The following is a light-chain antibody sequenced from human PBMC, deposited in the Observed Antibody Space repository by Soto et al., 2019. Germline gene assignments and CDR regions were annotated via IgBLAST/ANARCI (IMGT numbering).Light chain of an antibody. Sequence: QSALTQPASVSGSPGQSITISCTGTSSDVGGYNYVSWYKQYLGRAPKLMIYDVTYRPSGVSNRFSRSKSGNTASLTIFRLQAEHQPDYGCSSYTINSAYVIGTPTQVTVL. CDR3: SSYTINSAYV. CDR1: SSDVGGYNY. J-gene: IGLJ1*01. CDR2: DVT. V-gene: IGLV2-14*01.